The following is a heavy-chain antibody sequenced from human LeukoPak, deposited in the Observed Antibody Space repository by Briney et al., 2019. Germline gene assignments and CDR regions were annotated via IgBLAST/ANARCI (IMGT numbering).Heavy chain of an antibody. J-gene: IGHJ4*02. CDR3: ATLWVSEFKIDY. CDR1: GYTLTELS. D-gene: IGHD3-10*01. CDR2: FDPEDGET. V-gene: IGHV1-24*01. Sequence: ASVKVSCKVSGYTLTELSMHWVRQAPGKGLEWMGCFDPEDGETIYAQKFQGRVTMTEDTSTDTAYMELSSLRSEDTAVYYCATLWVSEFKIDYWGQGTLVTVSS.